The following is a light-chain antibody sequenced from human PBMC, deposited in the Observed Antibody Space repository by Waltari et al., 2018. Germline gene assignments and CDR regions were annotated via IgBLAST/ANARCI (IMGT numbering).Light chain of an antibody. CDR2: GNH. V-gene: IGLV1-40*01. CDR1: NSNIGSGYD. Sequence: QSVLTQPPSVSGAPGQRVTISCTGSNSNIGSGYDVQWYQQLPGTAPKPLIFGNHNGPSGVPDRFSGSQSGTSASLAITGLQAEDEADYYCQSYDSSLSGYFFGTGTKVTVL. CDR3: QSYDSSLSGYF. J-gene: IGLJ1*01.